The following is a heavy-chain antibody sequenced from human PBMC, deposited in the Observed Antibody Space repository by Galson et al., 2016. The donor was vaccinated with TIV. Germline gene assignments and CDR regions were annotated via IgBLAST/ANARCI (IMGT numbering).Heavy chain of an antibody. CDR1: GGKFSSYV. CDR3: AIATNYYDHWFDP. Sequence: ASGGKFSSYVISWVRQAPGQGLEWMGRIIPIFGTTKYAQKFQGRVTITADESTDTAYVELNSLTSEDTAVYYCAIATNYYDHWFDPWGQGTLVTVSS. CDR2: IIPIFGTT. V-gene: IGHV1-69*15. D-gene: IGHD3-22*01. J-gene: IGHJ5*02.